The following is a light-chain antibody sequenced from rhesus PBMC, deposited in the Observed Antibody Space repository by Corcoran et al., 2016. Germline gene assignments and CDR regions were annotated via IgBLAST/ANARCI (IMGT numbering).Light chain of an antibody. CDR1: QSFSSS. CDR3: QQYYSYPFP. Sequence: GDTVTITCRASQSFSSSLAWYQQKPGKAPKLLIYSASSLQSWVPSRFSGSKSGTDFTLTISSLQPEDIASYYCQQYYSYPFPFGPGTKLDIK. V-gene: IGKV1-46*02. CDR2: SAS. J-gene: IGKJ3*01.